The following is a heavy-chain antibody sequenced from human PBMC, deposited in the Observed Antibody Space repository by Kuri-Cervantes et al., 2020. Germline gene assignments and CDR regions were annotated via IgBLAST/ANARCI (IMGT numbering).Heavy chain of an antibody. CDR3: ASAYYGSGSPIYGMDV. V-gene: IGHV1-2*04. CDR1: GYTFTSYY. J-gene: IGHJ6*02. Sequence: ASVKVSCKASGYTFTSYYMHWVRQAPGQGLEWMGWINPNSGGTNYAQKLQGWVTMTRDTSISTAYMELSRLRSDDTAVYYCASAYYGSGSPIYGMDVWGQGTTVTVSS. D-gene: IGHD3-10*01. CDR2: INPNSGGT.